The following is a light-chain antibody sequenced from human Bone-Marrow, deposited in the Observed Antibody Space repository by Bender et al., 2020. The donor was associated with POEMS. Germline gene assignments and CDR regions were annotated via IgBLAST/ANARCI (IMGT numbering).Light chain of an antibody. CDR2: KKN. J-gene: IGLJ2*01. CDR3: ATWDDTLNTPV. Sequence: QSELTQPPSVSGTPGQRVTMSCSWGSSNIGENYVFWYQQLPGTAPKLLISKKNQRPSGVPDRFSGSKSGTSASLDISGLRSEDEGDYYCATWDDTLNTPVFGGGTKLTVL. CDR1: SSNIGENY. V-gene: IGLV1-47*01.